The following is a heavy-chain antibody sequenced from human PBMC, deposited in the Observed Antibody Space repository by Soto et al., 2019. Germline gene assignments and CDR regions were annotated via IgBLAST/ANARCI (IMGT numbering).Heavy chain of an antibody. CDR1: GGSISSGGYS. CDR2: IYHSGST. Sequence: SETLSLTCAVSGGSISSGGYSWSWIWQPPGKGLEWIGYIYHSGSTYYNPSLKSRVTISVDRSKNQFSLKLSSVTAADTAVYYCARDPGRWGQGTLVTVSS. V-gene: IGHV4-30-2*01. J-gene: IGHJ4*02. CDR3: ARDPGR.